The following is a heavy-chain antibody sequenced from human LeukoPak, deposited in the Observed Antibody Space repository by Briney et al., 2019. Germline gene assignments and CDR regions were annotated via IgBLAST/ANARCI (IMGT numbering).Heavy chain of an antibody. CDR3: AKDLGQLVEGDY. CDR2: ISYDGSNK. J-gene: IGHJ4*02. D-gene: IGHD6-6*01. CDR1: GFTFTNYA. Sequence: GGSLILSCAASGFTFTNYAMTWVRQASGKGLEWVAVISYDGSNKYYADSVKGRFTISRDNSKNTLYLQMNSLRAEDTAVYYCAKDLGQLVEGDYWGQGTLVTVSS. V-gene: IGHV3-30*18.